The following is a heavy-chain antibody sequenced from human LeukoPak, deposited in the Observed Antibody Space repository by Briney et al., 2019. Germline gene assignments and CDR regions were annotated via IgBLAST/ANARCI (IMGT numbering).Heavy chain of an antibody. CDR1: GFTLSDYW. V-gene: IGHV3-74*01. CDR2: INPDGSFT. CDR3: ARLGELSTLDY. D-gene: IGHD3-16*02. Sequence: GSLRLSCAASGFTLSDYWMHWVRQVPGKGLVWVSRINPDGSFTNHADSVKGRFTISRDNAENTLYLQMNSLRAEDTAVYYCARLGELSTLDYWGQGTLVTVSS. J-gene: IGHJ4*02.